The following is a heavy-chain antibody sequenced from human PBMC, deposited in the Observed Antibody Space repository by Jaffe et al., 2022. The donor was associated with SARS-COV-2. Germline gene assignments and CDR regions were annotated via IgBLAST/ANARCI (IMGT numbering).Heavy chain of an antibody. D-gene: IGHD4-17*01. Sequence: QVQLQESGPGLVKPSETLSLTCSVSGASVTSSSYYWSWIRQPPGKGLEWIGYIYASERTNYNPSLKSRVTISVDTSKKQFSLKLRSVTAADRAVYYCARSLSPYGGHAFDIWGQGAMVTVSS. V-gene: IGHV4-61*01. CDR1: GASVTSSSYY. CDR3: ARSLSPYGGHAFDI. J-gene: IGHJ3*02. CDR2: IYASERT.